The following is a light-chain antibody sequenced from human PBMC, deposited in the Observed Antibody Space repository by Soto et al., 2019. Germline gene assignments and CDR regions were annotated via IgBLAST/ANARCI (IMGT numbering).Light chain of an antibody. V-gene: IGKV3-11*01. J-gene: IGKJ4*01. CDR2: GAS. CDR1: QSNSTY. CDR3: QQHSTWPLT. Sequence: VLTPSPATLSLSPGETATLSCRSSQSNSTYSAWYQQKPGQAPRLLICGASNGASGVPARFSGSGSGTDFPLTISSLEPEDFGVYYCQQHSTWPLTFGGGTKVDI.